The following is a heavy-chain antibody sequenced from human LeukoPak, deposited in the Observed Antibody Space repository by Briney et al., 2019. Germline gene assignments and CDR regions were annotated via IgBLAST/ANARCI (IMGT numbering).Heavy chain of an antibody. D-gene: IGHD3-22*01. V-gene: IGHV3-21*01. J-gene: IGHJ4*02. CDR3: VRDRGEYYDSSGYYLDY. CDR2: ISSSSYI. Sequence: GGSLRLSCAASGFTFSSYSMNWVRQAPGKGLEWVSSISSSSYIYYADSVKGRFTISRDNAKNSPYLQMNSLRAEDTAVYYCVRDRGEYYDSSGYYLDYWGQGTLVTVSS. CDR1: GFTFSSYS.